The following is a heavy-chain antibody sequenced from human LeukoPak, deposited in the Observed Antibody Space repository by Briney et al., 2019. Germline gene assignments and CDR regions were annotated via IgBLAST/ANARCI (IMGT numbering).Heavy chain of an antibody. V-gene: IGHV3-30*04. J-gene: IGHJ4*02. CDR2: ISYDGSNK. CDR1: GFTFSSYA. D-gene: IGHD5-12*01. CDR3: VAKPGDY. Sequence: GGSLRLSCAASGFTFSSYAMHWVRQAPGKGLEWVAVISYDGSNKYYADSVKGRFTISRDNSKNTLYLQMNSLRAEDTAVYYCVAKPGDYWGQGTLVTVSS.